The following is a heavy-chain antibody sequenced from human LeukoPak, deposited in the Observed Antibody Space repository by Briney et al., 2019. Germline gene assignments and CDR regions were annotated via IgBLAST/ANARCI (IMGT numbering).Heavy chain of an antibody. CDR3: ARVSGDSSGYYYVFDAFDI. CDR1: GFTFSSYS. J-gene: IGHJ3*02. Sequence: GGSLRLSCAASGFTFSSYSMNWVCQAPGKGLEWVSSISSSSSYIYYADSVKARFTISRDNAKNSLYLQMNSLRAEDTAVYYCARVSGDSSGYYYVFDAFDIWGQGTMVTVSS. V-gene: IGHV3-21*01. CDR2: ISSSSSYI. D-gene: IGHD3-22*01.